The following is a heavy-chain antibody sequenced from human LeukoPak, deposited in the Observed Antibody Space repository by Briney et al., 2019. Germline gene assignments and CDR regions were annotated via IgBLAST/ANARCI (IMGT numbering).Heavy chain of an antibody. CDR3: ARDKGGGSTRPHWFDP. D-gene: IGHD2-2*01. V-gene: IGHV3-7*03. CDR1: GFTFSSYW. J-gene: IGHJ5*02. Sequence: PGGSLRLSCAASGFTFSSYWVSWVRQAPGKGLEWVANIKQDGSEKYYVDSVKGRFTISRDNAKNSLYLQMNSLRAEGTAVYYCARDKGGGSTRPHWFDPWGQGTLVTVSS. CDR2: IKQDGSEK.